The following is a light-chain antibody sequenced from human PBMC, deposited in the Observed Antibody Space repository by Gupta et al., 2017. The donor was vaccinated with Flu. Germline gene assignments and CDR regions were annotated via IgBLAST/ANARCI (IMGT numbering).Light chain of an antibody. Sequence: ERATLSCRASQSVNRNLAWYQQKPGQAPRLLIYNASTRATGIPARFSGSGSGTEFTLTISSLQSEDFAVYYCQQYNNWPPLTFGGGTKVEIK. CDR2: NAS. V-gene: IGKV3-15*01. J-gene: IGKJ4*01. CDR3: QQYNNWPPLT. CDR1: QSVNRN.